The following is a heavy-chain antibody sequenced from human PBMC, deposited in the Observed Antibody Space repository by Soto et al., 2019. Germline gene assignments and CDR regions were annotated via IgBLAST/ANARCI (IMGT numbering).Heavy chain of an antibody. D-gene: IGHD1-26*01. CDR2: IDTRATTI. CDR1: GFSFNSYE. CDR3: ARGVGLSGKYYALDI. V-gene: IGHV3-48*03. J-gene: IGHJ3*02. Sequence: AGGSLRLSCAASGFSFNSYEINWVRQSPGKGLEFVSYIDTRATTITYAESVKGRFAISRDNAKNSLFLQMNSLRAEDTAVYYCARGVGLSGKYYALDIWGQGTMVTVSS.